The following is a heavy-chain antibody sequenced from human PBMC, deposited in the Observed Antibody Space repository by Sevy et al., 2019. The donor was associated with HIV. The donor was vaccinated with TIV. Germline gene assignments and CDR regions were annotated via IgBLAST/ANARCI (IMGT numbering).Heavy chain of an antibody. Sequence: SETLSLTCTVSGGSISSGGYYWSWIRQHPGKGLEWIGYIYYSGSTYYNPSLKSRVTISVDTSKNQFSLKLSSVTAADTAVYYCAREQMYYYDSSGYYELNWFDPWGQATLVTVSS. CDR3: AREQMYYYDSSGYYELNWFDP. J-gene: IGHJ5*02. V-gene: IGHV4-31*03. D-gene: IGHD3-22*01. CDR1: GGSISSGGYY. CDR2: IYYSGST.